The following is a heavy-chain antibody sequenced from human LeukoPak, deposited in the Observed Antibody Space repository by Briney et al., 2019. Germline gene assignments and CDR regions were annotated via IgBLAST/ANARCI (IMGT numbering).Heavy chain of an antibody. Sequence: SQTLSLTCTVSGASISSDYYYWNWIRQPPGKGLEWIGYIYYTGSAYYNPSLKSRLNISKDASKNQFSLTLSSVTAADTAVYYCARCDDFHNWFDPWGQGTLVTVTS. CDR1: GASISSDYYY. J-gene: IGHJ5*02. D-gene: IGHD3-3*01. V-gene: IGHV4-30-4*01. CDR3: ARCDDFHNWFDP. CDR2: IYYTGSA.